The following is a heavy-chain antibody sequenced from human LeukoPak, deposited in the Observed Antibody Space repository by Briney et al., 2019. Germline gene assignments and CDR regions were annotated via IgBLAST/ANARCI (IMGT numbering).Heavy chain of an antibody. CDR1: GFTFSSYA. CDR3: AGYSSSYFGNWFDP. Sequence: AGGSLRLSCAASGFTFSSYAMSWVRQAPGKGLEWVSAISGSGGSTYYADSVKGRFTISRDNSKNTLYLQMNSLRAEDTAVYYCAGYSSSYFGNWFDPWGQGTLVTVSS. CDR2: ISGSGGST. V-gene: IGHV3-23*01. D-gene: IGHD6-13*01. J-gene: IGHJ5*02.